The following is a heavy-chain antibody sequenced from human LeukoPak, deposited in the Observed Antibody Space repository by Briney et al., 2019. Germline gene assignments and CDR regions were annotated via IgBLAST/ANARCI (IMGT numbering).Heavy chain of an antibody. D-gene: IGHD6-19*01. CDR1: GFTFDDYG. CDR3: ARESDSSGWPYFDY. Sequence: PGGSLRLSCAASGFTFDDYGMSWVRQAPGKGLDWVSGINWNGGSTGYADSVKGRFTISRDNAKNSLYLQMNSLRAEDTALYYCARESDSSGWPYFDYWGQGTLVTVSS. V-gene: IGHV3-20*04. CDR2: INWNGGST. J-gene: IGHJ4*02.